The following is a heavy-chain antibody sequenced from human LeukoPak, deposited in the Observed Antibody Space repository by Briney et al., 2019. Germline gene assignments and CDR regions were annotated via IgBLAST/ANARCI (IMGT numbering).Heavy chain of an antibody. CDR1: GFTFSSYA. Sequence: GRSLRLSCAASGFTFSSYAMHWVRQAPGKGLEWVAVISYDGSNKYYADSVKGRFTISRDNSENTLYLQMSSLRAEDTAVYYCARDFGDNWNYCDYWGQGTLVTVSS. D-gene: IGHD1-20*01. J-gene: IGHJ4*02. CDR2: ISYDGSNK. CDR3: ARDFGDNWNYCDY. V-gene: IGHV3-30*15.